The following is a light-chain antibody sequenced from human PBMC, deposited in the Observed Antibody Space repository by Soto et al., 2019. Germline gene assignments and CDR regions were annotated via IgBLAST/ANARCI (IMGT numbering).Light chain of an antibody. V-gene: IGKV3-11*01. CDR3: QQRSNWIT. CDR1: QSIFTY. J-gene: IGKJ5*01. CDR2: DAS. Sequence: EIVLTQSPATLSLSPGARAPLSCRASQSIFTYLAWYQQKPGQAPRLLIYDASNRATGIPARFSGSGSGTDFTLTISSLEPEDFAVYYCQQRSNWITFGQGTRLEIK.